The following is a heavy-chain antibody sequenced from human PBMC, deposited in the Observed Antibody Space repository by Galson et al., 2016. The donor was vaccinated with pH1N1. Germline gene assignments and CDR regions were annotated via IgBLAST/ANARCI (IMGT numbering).Heavy chain of an antibody. V-gene: IGHV4-4*07. Sequence: TLSLTCSVSGVSISRHYWSWIRQPAGKGLEWIGRIYKDGSTKYNPSLKSRVTMSGDKSKNQFSLKLTSVTAADTAVYYCVREDIVVGEGWHHGMDAWGPGTTVTVSS. CDR3: VREDIVVGEGWHHGMDA. CDR1: GVSISRHY. J-gene: IGHJ6*02. D-gene: IGHD2-2*01. CDR2: IYKDGST.